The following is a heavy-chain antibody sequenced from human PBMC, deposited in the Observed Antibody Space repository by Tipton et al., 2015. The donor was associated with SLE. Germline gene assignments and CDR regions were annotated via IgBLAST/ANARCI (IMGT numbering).Heavy chain of an antibody. Sequence: GLVKPSETLSLSCSFSGGSISSPNYFWGWIRQPPGKGLEWIEYISNSGSTNYNPSLRSRVTMSRDTSKNQFSLKLSSVTAADTAVYLCAIGEASWSIYYEPYHKYYMDVWGKGTTVTVSS. V-gene: IGHV4-61*05. CDR2: ISNSGST. D-gene: IGHD3-3*01. J-gene: IGHJ6*03. CDR3: AIGEASWSIYYEPYHKYYMDV. CDR1: GGSISSPNYF.